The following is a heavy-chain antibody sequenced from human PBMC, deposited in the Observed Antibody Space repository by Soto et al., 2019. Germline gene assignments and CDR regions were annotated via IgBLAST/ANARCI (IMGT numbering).Heavy chain of an antibody. CDR2: IYYSGST. CDR3: ARVVVVAELGDFKFDP. D-gene: IGHD2-15*01. Sequence: SETLSLTCTVSGGSISSGDCYWSWIRQPPGKGPEWIGYIYYSGSTYYNPSLKSRVTISVDTSKNQFSLKLSSVTAADTAVYYCARVVVVAELGDFKFDPWGQGTLVTVSS. J-gene: IGHJ5*02. CDR1: GGSISSGDCY. V-gene: IGHV4-30-4*01.